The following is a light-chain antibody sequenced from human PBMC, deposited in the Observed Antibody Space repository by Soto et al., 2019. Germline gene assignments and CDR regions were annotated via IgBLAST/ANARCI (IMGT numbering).Light chain of an antibody. CDR2: DVN. J-gene: IGLJ2*01. CDR1: SSDVGGYNY. V-gene: IGLV2-14*03. Sequence: QSVLTQPASVSGSPGQSITISCAGTSSDVGGYNYVSWYQQHPGKVPRLIISDVNKRPSGVSDRFSGSKSGNTASLTISWLQAEDEADYYCASFTRSVTVVFGGGTK. CDR3: ASFTRSVTVV.